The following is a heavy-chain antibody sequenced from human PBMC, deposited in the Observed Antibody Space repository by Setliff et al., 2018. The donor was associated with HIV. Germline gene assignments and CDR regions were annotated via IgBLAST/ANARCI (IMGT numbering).Heavy chain of an antibody. D-gene: IGHD2-15*01. CDR3: AKETGYCSGGSCLGGMDV. J-gene: IGHJ6*02. V-gene: IGHV3-11*04. CDR1: GFTFKYAW. Sequence: GGSLRLSCAASGFTFKYAWISWVRQAPGKGLEWVSYISSSGTTIYYADSVKGRFTISRDNSKNTLYLQMNSLRAEDTAVYYCAKETGYCSGGSCLGGMDVWGQGTTVTVSS. CDR2: ISSSGTTI.